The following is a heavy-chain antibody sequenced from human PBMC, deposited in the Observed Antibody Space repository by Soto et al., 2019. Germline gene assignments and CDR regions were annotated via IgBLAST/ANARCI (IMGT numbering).Heavy chain of an antibody. CDR2: INHSGST. J-gene: IGHJ6*02. D-gene: IGHD2-2*01. CDR3: AREAIVVVPAAFYYYYYSMDV. Sequence: SETLSLTCAVYGGSFSGYYWSWIRQPPGKGLEWIGEINHSGSTNYNPSLKSRVTISVDTSKNQFSLKLSSVTAADTAVYYCAREAIVVVPAAFYYYYYSMDVWGQGTTVTVSS. V-gene: IGHV4-34*01. CDR1: GGSFSGYY.